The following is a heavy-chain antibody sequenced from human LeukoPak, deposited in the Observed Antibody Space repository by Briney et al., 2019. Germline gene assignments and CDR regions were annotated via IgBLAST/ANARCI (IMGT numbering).Heavy chain of an antibody. Sequence: GGSLRLSCAASGFTFNSYAMSWVRQAPGKGLEWVSAISGSGASAYYADSVRGRFTISRDNSKNTLYLQMNSLKAEDTAVYYCAKPPVGRWLQPFDSWGQGTLVTVSS. D-gene: IGHD5-24*01. CDR1: GFTFNSYA. CDR2: ISGSGASA. V-gene: IGHV3-23*01. J-gene: IGHJ4*02. CDR3: AKPPVGRWLQPFDS.